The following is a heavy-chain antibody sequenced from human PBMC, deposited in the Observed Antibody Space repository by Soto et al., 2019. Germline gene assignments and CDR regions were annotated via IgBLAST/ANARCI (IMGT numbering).Heavy chain of an antibody. CDR3: ARDTYITMVRGGLFNRWFDP. CDR1: GGSISSYY. J-gene: IGHJ5*02. Sequence: SETLSLTCTVSGGSISSYYWSWIRQPPGKGLEWTGYIYYNGSTNYNPSLKSRVTISVDTSKNQFSLKLSSVTAADTAVYYCARDTYITMVRGGLFNRWFDPWGQGTLVTVSS. D-gene: IGHD3-10*01. CDR2: IYYNGST. V-gene: IGHV4-59*01.